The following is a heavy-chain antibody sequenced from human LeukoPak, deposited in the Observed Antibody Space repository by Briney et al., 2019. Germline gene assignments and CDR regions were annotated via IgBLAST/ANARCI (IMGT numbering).Heavy chain of an antibody. CDR1: GGSISSSNW. J-gene: IGHJ4*02. D-gene: IGHD2-15*01. CDR3: ARARRVVVGAPYYFDY. V-gene: IGHV4-4*02. Sequence: PSETLSLTCAVSGGSISSSNWWSWVRQPPEKGLEWIGEVYHSGSTNYNPSLKSRVSISVDKSKNQFSLKLSSVTAADTAVYYCARARRVVVGAPYYFDYWGQGTLVTVSS. CDR2: VYHSGST.